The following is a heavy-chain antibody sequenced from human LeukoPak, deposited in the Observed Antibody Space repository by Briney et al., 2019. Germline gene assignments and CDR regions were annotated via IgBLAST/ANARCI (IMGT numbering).Heavy chain of an antibody. CDR1: GGSMRSSNFY. V-gene: IGHV4-39*07. CDR2: INYSGST. J-gene: IGHJ4*02. CDR3: ARDGPSVYFDY. Sequence: SETLSLTCTVSGGSMRSSNFYWGWIRQPPGKGLEWIGNINYSGSTYYNPSVKSRVTISVDTSKNQFSLKLSSVTAADTAVYYCARDGPSVYFDYWGQGTLVTVSS.